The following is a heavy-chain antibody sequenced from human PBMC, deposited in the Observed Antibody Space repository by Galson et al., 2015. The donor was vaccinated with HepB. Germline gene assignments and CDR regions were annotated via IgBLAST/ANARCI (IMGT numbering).Heavy chain of an antibody. CDR2: IYWDDDK. V-gene: IGHV2-5*02. CDR3: AVLLKSTKRVVCDY. D-gene: IGHD2-15*01. J-gene: IGHJ4*02. CDR1: GFSLSTSGVG. Sequence: PALVKPTQTLTLTCTFSGFSLSTSGVGVGWIRQPPGRALEWLAPIYWDDDKAYRSSLASRLTITKGPSKNQLVLTMTNMDPVDTVTYYCAVLLKSTKRVVCDYWGQGTLRTVSS.